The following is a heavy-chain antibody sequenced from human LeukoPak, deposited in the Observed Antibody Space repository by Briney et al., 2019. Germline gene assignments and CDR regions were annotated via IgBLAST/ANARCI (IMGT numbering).Heavy chain of an antibody. CDR3: ARDLGGDYDY. D-gene: IGHD4-17*01. Sequence: SETLSLTCTVSGGPISSYYWSWIRQPPGKGLEWIGYIYYSGSTNYNPSLKSRVTISVDTSKNQFSLKLSSVTAADTAVYHCARDLGGDYDYWGQGTLATVSP. CDR2: IYYSGST. CDR1: GGPISSYY. V-gene: IGHV4-59*01. J-gene: IGHJ4*02.